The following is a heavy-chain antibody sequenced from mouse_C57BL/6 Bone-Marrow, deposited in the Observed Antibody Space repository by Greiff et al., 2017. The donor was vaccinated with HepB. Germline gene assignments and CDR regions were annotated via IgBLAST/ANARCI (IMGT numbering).Heavy chain of an antibody. CDR2: IHPNSGST. Sequence: QVQLQQPGAELVKPGASVKFSCKASGYTFTSYWMHWVKQSPGQGLEWIGMIHPNSGSTNYNEKFKSKATLPVDNSSSTAYMQLSSLTSEDTAVYYCTRRGIYDYALYYWGQGTTLTVSS. J-gene: IGHJ2*01. CDR1: GYTFTSYW. V-gene: IGHV1-64*01. D-gene: IGHD2-4*01. CDR3: TRRGIYDYALYY.